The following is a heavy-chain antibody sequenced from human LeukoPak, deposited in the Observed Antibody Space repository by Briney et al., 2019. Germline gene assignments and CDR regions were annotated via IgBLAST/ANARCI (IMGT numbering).Heavy chain of an antibody. CDR2: IYYSGST. CDR3: ARGRRWLPFDY. Sequence: PSETLSLTCTVSGGSISSGDYYWSWIRQPPGKGLEWIGYIYYSGSTYYNPSLKSRVTISVDTSKNQFSLKLSSVTAADTAVYYCARGRRWLPFDYWGQGTLVTVSS. V-gene: IGHV4-30-4*01. D-gene: IGHD5-24*01. CDR1: GGSISSGDYY. J-gene: IGHJ4*02.